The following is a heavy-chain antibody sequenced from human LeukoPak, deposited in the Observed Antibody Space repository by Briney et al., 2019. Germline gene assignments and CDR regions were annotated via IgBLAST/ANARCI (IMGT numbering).Heavy chain of an antibody. D-gene: IGHD3-3*01. CDR3: AREGYDFWSGYSVVDY. Sequence: GGSLRLSCAASGFTFSSYSMNWVRQAPGKGLEWVSYISSSSSTIYYADSVKGRSTISRDNAKNSLYLQMNSLRAEDTAVYYCAREGYDFWSGYSVVDYWGQGTLVTVSS. J-gene: IGHJ4*02. CDR1: GFTFSSYS. CDR2: ISSSSSTI. V-gene: IGHV3-48*01.